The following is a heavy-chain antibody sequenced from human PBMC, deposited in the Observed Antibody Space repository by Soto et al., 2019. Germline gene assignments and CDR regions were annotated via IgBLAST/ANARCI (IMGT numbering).Heavy chain of an antibody. CDR1: GYTFTSYA. V-gene: IGHV1-3*01. CDR3: ARVITMVRGLIAFAY. J-gene: IGHJ4*02. Sequence: ASVKVSCKASGYTFTSYAMHWVRQAPGQRLERMGWINAGNGNTKYSQKFQGRVTITRDTSASTAYMELSSLRSEDTAVYYCARVITMVRGLIAFAYCGQGTLVTVSS. D-gene: IGHD3-10*01. CDR2: INAGNGNT.